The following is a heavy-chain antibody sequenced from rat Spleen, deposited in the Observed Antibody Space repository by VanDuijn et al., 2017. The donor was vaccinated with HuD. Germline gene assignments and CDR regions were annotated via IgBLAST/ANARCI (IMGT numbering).Heavy chain of an antibody. D-gene: IGHD4-3*01. CDR2: IIYDGSRT. CDR1: GFTFSDYN. CDR3: ARLGGLRNWFAY. Sequence: EVQLVESGGGLVQPGRSLKLSCAASGFTFSDYNMAWVRQASKKGLEWVATIIYDGSRTYYRDSVKGRFTISRDNAKSTLYLQMDSLRSEDTATYFCARLGGLRNWFAYWGQGTLVTVSS. J-gene: IGHJ3*01. V-gene: IGHV5S10*01.